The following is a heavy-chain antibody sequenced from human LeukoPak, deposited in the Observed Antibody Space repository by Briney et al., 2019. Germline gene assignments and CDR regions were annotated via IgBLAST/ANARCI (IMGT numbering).Heavy chain of an antibody. CDR1: GGTFSSYA. V-gene: IGHV1-69*13. D-gene: IGHD6-13*01. J-gene: IGHJ4*02. Sequence: SVKVSCKASGGTFSSYAISWVRQAPGQGLEWMGGIIPIFGTANYAQKFQGRVTITADESTSTAYMELSSLRSVDTAVYYCARDGYSSSWYYYFDYWGQGTLVTVSS. CDR3: ARDGYSSSWYYYFDY. CDR2: IIPIFGTA.